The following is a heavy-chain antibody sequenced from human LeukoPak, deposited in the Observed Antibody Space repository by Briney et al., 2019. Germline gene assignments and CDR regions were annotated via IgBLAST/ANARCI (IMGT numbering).Heavy chain of an antibody. D-gene: IGHD2-2*02. Sequence: QPGGSLRLSCAASGFTSDDYAMHWVRQAPGKGLEWVSLISWDGGSTYYADSVKGRFTISRDNSKNSLYLQMNSLRAEDTALYYCAKDIRPAATPGIFDYWGQGTLVTVSS. CDR2: ISWDGGST. CDR3: AKDIRPAATPGIFDY. CDR1: GFTSDDYA. V-gene: IGHV3-43D*04. J-gene: IGHJ4*02.